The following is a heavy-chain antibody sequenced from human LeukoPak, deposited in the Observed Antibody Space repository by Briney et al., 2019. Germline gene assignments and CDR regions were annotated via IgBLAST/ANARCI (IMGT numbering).Heavy chain of an antibody. CDR3: ARNVPAAMPDY. Sequence: QSGGSLRLSCAASGFTFSSYSMNWVRQAPGKGLEWVSYISSSGSTIYYADSVKGRFTISRDNAKNSLYLQMNSLRAEDTAVYYCARNVPAAMPDYWGQGTLVTVSS. D-gene: IGHD2-2*01. J-gene: IGHJ4*02. V-gene: IGHV3-48*04. CDR1: GFTFSSYS. CDR2: ISSSGSTI.